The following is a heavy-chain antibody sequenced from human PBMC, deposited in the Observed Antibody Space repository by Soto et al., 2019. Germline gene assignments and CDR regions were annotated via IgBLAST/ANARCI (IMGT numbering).Heavy chain of an antibody. J-gene: IGHJ3*02. CDR1: GLTFSRSA. D-gene: IGHD4-17*01. V-gene: IGHV3-30*04. Sequence: QVQLVESGGGVVQPGRSLRLSCAASGLTFSRSAMHWVRQAPGKGLEWVAIISHDGRNEYYSDSVKGRFTISRDNPKDTLYLQLSSLRPEDTAMYYCARDRDDDGGSCSAFDIWGQGTMVTVSS. CDR3: ARDRDDDGGSCSAFDI. CDR2: ISHDGRNE.